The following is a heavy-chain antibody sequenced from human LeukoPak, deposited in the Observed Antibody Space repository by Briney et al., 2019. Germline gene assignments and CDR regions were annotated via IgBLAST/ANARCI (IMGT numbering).Heavy chain of an antibody. CDR3: ASGRNGYSTDFDY. V-gene: IGHV5-51*01. CDR1: GYSFTSYW. CDR2: IYPGDSDT. Sequence: GESLKISCKASGYSFTSYWVGWVRQMPGKGLEWMGIIYPGDSDTRYSPSFQGQVTISADKSISTAYLQWSSLKASDTAMYYCASGRNGYSTDFDYWGQGTLVTVSS. D-gene: IGHD5-24*01. J-gene: IGHJ4*02.